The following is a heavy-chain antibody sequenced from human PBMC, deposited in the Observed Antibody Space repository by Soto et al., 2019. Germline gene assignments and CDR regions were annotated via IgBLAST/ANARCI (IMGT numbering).Heavy chain of an antibody. CDR1: GVSFDGGPFSRFY. CDR3: ARWAVVVTAFDY. V-gene: IGHV4-34*01. CDR2: INHRETP. J-gene: IGHJ4*02. Sequence: SETLSLTCSVSGVSFDGGPFSRFYWTWIRQPPGKGLEWIAEINHRETPTYNPSLESRATISIDSSRNQFSLKLTSVTAADTAVYYCARWAVVVTAFDYWGQGRLVTVSS. D-gene: IGHD2-15*01.